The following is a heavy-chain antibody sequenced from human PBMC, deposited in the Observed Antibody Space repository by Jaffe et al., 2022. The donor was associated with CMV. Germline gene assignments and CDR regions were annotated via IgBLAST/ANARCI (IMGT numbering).Heavy chain of an antibody. CDR3: ARIDYYDSSGYYSGSQGDAFDI. CDR1: GFTFSSYW. CDR2: IKQDGSEK. J-gene: IGHJ3*02. V-gene: IGHV3-7*01. Sequence: EVQLVESGGGLVQPGGSLRLSCAASGFTFSSYWMSWVRQAPGKGLEWVANIKQDGSEKYYVDSVKGRFTISRDNAKNSLYLQMNSLRAEDTAVYYCARIDYYDSSGYYSGSQGDAFDIWGQGTMVTVSS. D-gene: IGHD3-22*01.